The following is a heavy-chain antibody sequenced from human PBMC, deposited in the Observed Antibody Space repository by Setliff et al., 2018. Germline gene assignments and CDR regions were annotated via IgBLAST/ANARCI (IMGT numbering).Heavy chain of an antibody. CDR2: ISAYSGKA. Sequence: ASVKVSCKASGYTFSDYGITWVRQAPGQGLEWMGWISAYSGKAYYAQKLQDRATMTTDTSTGTAYMELGSLTSDDTAVYYCARDRKSSPEHYYFDYWGQGTLVTVSS. CDR3: ARDRKSSPEHYYFDY. J-gene: IGHJ4*02. V-gene: IGHV1-18*01. CDR1: GYTFSDYG.